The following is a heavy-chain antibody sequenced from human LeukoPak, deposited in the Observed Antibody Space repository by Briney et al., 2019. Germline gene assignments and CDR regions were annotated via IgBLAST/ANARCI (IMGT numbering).Heavy chain of an antibody. Sequence: PGGSLRLSCAASGFTFSSYSMNWVRQAPGKGLEWVSSISSSYIYYADSVKGRFTISRDNAKNSLYLQMSSLRAEDTAVYYCAREGPIAGDYWGQGTLVTVSS. J-gene: IGHJ4*02. CDR3: AREGPIAGDY. V-gene: IGHV3-21*01. D-gene: IGHD2-21*01. CDR1: GFTFSSYS. CDR2: ISSSYI.